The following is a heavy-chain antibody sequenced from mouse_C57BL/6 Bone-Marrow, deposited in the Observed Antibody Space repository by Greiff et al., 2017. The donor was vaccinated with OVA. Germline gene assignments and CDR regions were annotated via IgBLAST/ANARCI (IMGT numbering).Heavy chain of an antibody. CDR2: ILPSIGRT. D-gene: IGHD1-1*01. V-gene: IGHV15-2*01. Sequence: QVQLQQSGSELRSPGSSVKLSCKDFDSEVFPIAYMSWVRQKPGHGFEWIGGILPSIGRTIYGEKFEDKATLDADTLSNTAYLELNSLTSEDSAIYYCARNYYGSSSYWYFDVWGTGTTVTVSS. CDR1: DSEVFPIAY. J-gene: IGHJ1*03. CDR3: ARNYYGSSSYWYFDV.